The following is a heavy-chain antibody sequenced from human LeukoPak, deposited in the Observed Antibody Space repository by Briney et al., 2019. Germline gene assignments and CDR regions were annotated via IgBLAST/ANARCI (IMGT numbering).Heavy chain of an antibody. CDR3: ARVTYYDFWSGDPMDV. CDR2: INLNSGGT. J-gene: IGHJ6*03. D-gene: IGHD3-3*01. Sequence: GASVKVSCKASGYTLTGYYMHWVRQAPGQGLEWMGWINLNSGGTNYAQKFQGRVTMTRDTSISTAYMELSRLRSDDTAVYYCARVTYYDFWSGDPMDVWGKGTTVTVSS. V-gene: IGHV1-2*02. CDR1: GYTLTGYY.